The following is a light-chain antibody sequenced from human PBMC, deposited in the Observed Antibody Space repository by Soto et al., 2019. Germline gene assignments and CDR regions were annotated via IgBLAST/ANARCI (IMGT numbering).Light chain of an antibody. V-gene: IGKV1-5*01. J-gene: IGKJ2*01. CDR1: SSSTW. CDR3: QHTTDFT. Sequence: DIQMTQSPSTLAASVGDTVTTTCRSSSTWLAWYQKKPGKAPKLLIYDVSNLERGVPPSVSGSTSGAESTLTIAELEPDDLGTYYCQHTTDFTFGHGTKVEIK. CDR2: DVS.